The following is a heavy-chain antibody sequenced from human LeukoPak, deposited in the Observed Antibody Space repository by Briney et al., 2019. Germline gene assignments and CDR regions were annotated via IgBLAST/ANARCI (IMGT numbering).Heavy chain of an antibody. CDR2: ISSSSSYI. CDR3: ASGYCSATGCYHYNWFDP. D-gene: IGHD2-2*03. J-gene: IGHJ5*02. V-gene: IGHV3-21*04. CDR1: GFTFSSYS. Sequence: GGSLRLSCAASGFTFSSYSMNWVRQAPGKGLEWVSSISSSSSYIYYADSVKGRFTISRDNSENTLYLQMNSLRAEDTAVYYCASGYCSATGCYHYNWFDPWGQGTLVTVSS.